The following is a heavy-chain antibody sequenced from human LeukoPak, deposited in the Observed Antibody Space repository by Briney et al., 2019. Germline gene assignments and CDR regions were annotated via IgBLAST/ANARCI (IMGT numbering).Heavy chain of an antibody. CDR1: GFTFSSYW. V-gene: IGHV3-7*01. CDR3: AREVFSVGVVLDY. J-gene: IGHJ4*02. CDR2: IKQDGSEK. D-gene: IGHD3-3*01. Sequence: GGSLRLSCAASGFTFSSYWMSWVRQAPGKGLEWVANIKQDGSEKYYVDSVKGRFTISRDNAKNSLNLQMNSLRAEDTAVYYCAREVFSVGVVLDYWGQGTLVTVSS.